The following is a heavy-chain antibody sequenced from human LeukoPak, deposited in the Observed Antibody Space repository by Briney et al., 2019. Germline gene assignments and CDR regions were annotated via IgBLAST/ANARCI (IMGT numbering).Heavy chain of an antibody. CDR2: LHYTGTT. V-gene: IGHV4-31*03. Sequence: SQTLSLTCTVSGGSISSGGYYWSWIRQHPGKGLEWIGYLHYTGTTYYNPSLKSRIIISVDTSKTQFSLRLSSVSAADTAIYYCARDLGVRGMDVWGQGPRSPSP. CDR1: GGSISSGGYY. D-gene: IGHD2-21*01. CDR3: ARDLGVRGMDV. J-gene: IGHJ6*02.